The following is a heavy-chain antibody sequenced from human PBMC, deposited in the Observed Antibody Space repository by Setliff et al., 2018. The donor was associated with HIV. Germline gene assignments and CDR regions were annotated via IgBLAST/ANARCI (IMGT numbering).Heavy chain of an antibody. Sequence: GGSLRLSCVASDFRFSDSAMSWVRQTPGKGLEYVSSITDTGSKTYYADSVKGRFTISRDNSKNTVYLQMVSLRAEDTAMYYCARNMPSGDPFDYWGQGTLVTVSS. D-gene: IGHD7-27*01. J-gene: IGHJ4*02. V-gene: IGHV3-20*04. CDR3: ARNMPSGDPFDY. CDR2: ITDTGSKT. CDR1: DFRFSDSA.